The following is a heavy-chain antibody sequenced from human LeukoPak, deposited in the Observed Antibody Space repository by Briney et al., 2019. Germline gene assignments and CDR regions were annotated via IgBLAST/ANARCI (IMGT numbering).Heavy chain of an antibody. V-gene: IGHV1-18*01. CDR1: GYTFTSYG. CDR2: ISAYNGNT. J-gene: IGHJ6*03. CDR3: ARDCGGDCYSPFPYYYYYYMDV. D-gene: IGHD2-21*02. Sequence: ASVKVSCKASGYTFTSYGISWVRQAPGQGLEWMGWISAYNGNTNYAQKLQGRVTMTTDTSTSTAYMELRSLRPDDTAVYYCARDCGGDCYSPFPYYYYYYMDVWGKGTTVTVSS.